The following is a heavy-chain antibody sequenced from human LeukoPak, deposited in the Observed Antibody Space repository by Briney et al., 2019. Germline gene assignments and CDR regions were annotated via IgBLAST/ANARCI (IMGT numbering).Heavy chain of an antibody. Sequence: SETLSLTCTLSGGSTSSDYWSWIRQPPGKGLEWIGYIYYSGSTNYNPSLKSRVTISVDTSKNQFSLKLSSVTAADTVVYYCAGASYDSSGVHWGQGALVAVSS. V-gene: IGHV4-59*01. CDR1: GGSTSSDY. D-gene: IGHD3-22*01. J-gene: IGHJ4*02. CDR3: AGASYDSSGVH. CDR2: IYYSGST.